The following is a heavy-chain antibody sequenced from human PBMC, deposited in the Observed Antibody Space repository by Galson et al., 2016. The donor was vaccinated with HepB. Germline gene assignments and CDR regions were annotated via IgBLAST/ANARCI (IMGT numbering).Heavy chain of an antibody. Sequence: SLRLSCAASGILFSSYAMGWVRQAPGKGLEWVSAISASGAKTYYAGSVKGRFTISRDNSGNTLHLQMDSLRAEDSALYFCAKDRRVTTIQPYWYFDLWGRGTLVTVSS. CDR3: AKDRRVTTIQPYWYFDL. CDR2: ISASGAKT. J-gene: IGHJ2*01. D-gene: IGHD2-21*02. CDR1: GILFSSYA. V-gene: IGHV3-23*01.